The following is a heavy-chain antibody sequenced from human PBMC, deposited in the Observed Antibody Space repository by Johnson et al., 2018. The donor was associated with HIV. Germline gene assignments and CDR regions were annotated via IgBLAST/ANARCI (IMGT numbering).Heavy chain of an antibody. CDR2: ISSSGTTV. CDR3: ARDQRSSGLNDQTDAFDI. J-gene: IGHJ3*02. V-gene: IGHV3-48*01. CDR1: GFTVSSNY. Sequence: MQLVESGGGVVQPGRSLRLSCAASGFTVSSNYMSWVRQTPGKGLEWVSYISSSGTTVYHTDSVKGRFTISRDNSKNTLYLQMNSLRAEDTAVYYCARDQRSSGLNDQTDAFDIWGQGTMVTVSS. D-gene: IGHD6-19*01.